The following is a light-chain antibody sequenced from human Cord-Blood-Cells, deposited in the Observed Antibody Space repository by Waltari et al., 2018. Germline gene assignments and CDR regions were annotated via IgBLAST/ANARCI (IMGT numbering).Light chain of an antibody. CDR2: GAS. CDR1: QSVSSSY. V-gene: IGKV3-20*01. Sequence: EIVLTQSPGTLSLPPGESAPLSCRASQSVSSSYLAWYQQKPGQAPRLLIYGASSRATGIPDRFSGSGSGTDFTLTISRLEPEDFAVYYCQQYGSSLWTFGQGTKVEIK. CDR3: QQYGSSLWT. J-gene: IGKJ1*01.